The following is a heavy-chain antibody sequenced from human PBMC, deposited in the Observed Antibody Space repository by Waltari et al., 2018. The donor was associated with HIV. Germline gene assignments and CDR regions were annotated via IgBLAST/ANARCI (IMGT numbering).Heavy chain of an antibody. D-gene: IGHD5-18*01. CDR2: IYYSGST. CDR1: GGSISRSSYF. CDR3: ARRHVDTALVRWGLDD. V-gene: IGHV4-39*01. Sequence: QLQLQESGPGLVKPSETLSLTCPVPGGSISRSSYFWGWIRQPPGRGLEWIGSIYYSGSTYYNPSLKSRVTISVDTPKNQFSLILSSVTAADTAVYYCARRHVDTALVRWGLDDWGQGTLVTVSS. J-gene: IGHJ4*02.